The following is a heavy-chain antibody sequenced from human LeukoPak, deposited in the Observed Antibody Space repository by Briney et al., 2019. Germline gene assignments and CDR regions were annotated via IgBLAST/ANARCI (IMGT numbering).Heavy chain of an antibody. CDR2: INHSGST. CDR1: GGSISSSSYY. Sequence: PSETLSLTCTVSGGSISSSSYYWSWIRQPPGKGLEWIGEINHSGSTNYNPSLKSRVTISVDTSKNQFSLKLSSVTAADTAVYYCARLSTVVYYFDYWGQGTLVTVSS. J-gene: IGHJ4*02. CDR3: ARLSTVVYYFDY. V-gene: IGHV4-39*07. D-gene: IGHD4-23*01.